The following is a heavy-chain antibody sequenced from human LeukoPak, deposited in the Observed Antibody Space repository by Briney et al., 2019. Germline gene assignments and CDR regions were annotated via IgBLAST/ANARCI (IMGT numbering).Heavy chain of an antibody. CDR2: INTNSGGT. CDR1: VYTFTGYY. CDR3: ARVDYYDFHFDY. Sequence: ASVKVSCKASVYTFTGYYMHWVRQAPGQGLEWMGWINTNSGGTNYAQKFQGRVTMTTDTSISTAYMELSRLRSDDTALYYCARVDYYDFHFDYWGQGTLVTVSS. J-gene: IGHJ4*02. D-gene: IGHD3-22*01. V-gene: IGHV1-2*02.